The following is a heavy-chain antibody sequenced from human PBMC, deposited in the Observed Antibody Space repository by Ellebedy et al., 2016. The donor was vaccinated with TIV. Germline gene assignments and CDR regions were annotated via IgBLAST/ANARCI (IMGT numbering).Heavy chain of an antibody. D-gene: IGHD4-17*01. CDR2: ISGSGGST. CDR3: ARGGDPGYFYGMDV. Sequence: GGSLRLSCAASGFTFSNNAISWVRQAPGKGLEWVSSISGSGGSTYYADSVKGRFTISRDNAKNSLYLQMNSLRVEDTAVYYCARGGDPGYFYGMDVWGQGTTVTVSS. J-gene: IGHJ6*02. CDR1: GFTFSNNA. V-gene: IGHV3-23*01.